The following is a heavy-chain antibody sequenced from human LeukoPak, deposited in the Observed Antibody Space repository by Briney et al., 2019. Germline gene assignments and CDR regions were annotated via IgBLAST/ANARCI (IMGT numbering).Heavy chain of an antibody. D-gene: IGHD7-27*01. CDR2: ISSVGDNI. CDR1: GFTFTTYA. J-gene: IGHJ6*03. CDR3: AKTGAGYYYMDV. V-gene: IGHV3-23*01. Sequence: GGSLRLSCAASGFTFTTYAMSWVRQAPGKGLEWVSHISSVGDNIYYADSVKGRFTISRDNSKNTLYLQMNSLRAEDTAVYYCAKTGAGYYYMDVWGKGTTVTVSS.